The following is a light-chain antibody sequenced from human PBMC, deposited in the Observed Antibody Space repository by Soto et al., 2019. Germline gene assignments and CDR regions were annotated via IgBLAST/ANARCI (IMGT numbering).Light chain of an antibody. V-gene: IGKV1-5*03. CDR2: KAS. Sequence: DIQMTQSPSSLSASVGDRVTITCRASQSSSSYLNWYQQKPGKAPKLLIYKASTLKSGVPSRFSGSGPGTEFTLTISSLQPDDFATYYCQHYNSYSEAFGQGTKVDIK. CDR1: QSSSSY. J-gene: IGKJ1*01. CDR3: QHYNSYSEA.